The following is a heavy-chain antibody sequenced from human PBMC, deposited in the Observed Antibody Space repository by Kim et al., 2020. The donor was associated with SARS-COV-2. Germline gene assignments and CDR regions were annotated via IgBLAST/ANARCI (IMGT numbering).Heavy chain of an antibody. Sequence: ASVKVSCKVSGYTLTELSMHWVRQAPGKGLEWMGGFDPEDGETIYAQKFQGRVTMTEDTSTDTAYMELSSLRSEDTAVYYCATTGYSGYDTKDWFDPWGQGTRVTVSS. CDR3: ATTGYSGYDTKDWFDP. CDR2: FDPEDGET. CDR1: GYTLTELS. V-gene: IGHV1-24*01. D-gene: IGHD5-12*01. J-gene: IGHJ5*02.